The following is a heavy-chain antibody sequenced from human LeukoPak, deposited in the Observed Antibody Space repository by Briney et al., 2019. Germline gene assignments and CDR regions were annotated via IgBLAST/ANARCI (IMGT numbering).Heavy chain of an antibody. CDR3: ARDRGYSYGYSYYFEN. CDR1: GFTFSSYN. Sequence: GGSLRLSCAASGFTFSSYNMNWVRQAPGKGLEWVSYITSGGSTIYYADSVKGRFTISRDNAKNSLYLQMNSLRDEDTAVYYCARDRGYSYGYSYYFENWGQGTLVTVSS. V-gene: IGHV3-48*02. D-gene: IGHD5-18*01. CDR2: ITSGGSTI. J-gene: IGHJ4*02.